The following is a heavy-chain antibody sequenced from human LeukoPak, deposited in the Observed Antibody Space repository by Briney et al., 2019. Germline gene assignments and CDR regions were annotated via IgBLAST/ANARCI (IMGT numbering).Heavy chain of an antibody. CDR2: ISSSSSYI. J-gene: IGHJ3*02. Sequence: GRSLRLSCAASGFTFSSYSMNWVRQAPGKGLEWVSSISSSSSYIYYADSVKGRFTISRDDAKNSLYLQMNSLRAEDTAVYYCARGGTMIVAFDIWGQGTMVTVSS. V-gene: IGHV3-21*01. CDR1: GFTFSSYS. CDR3: ARGGTMIVAFDI. D-gene: IGHD3-22*01.